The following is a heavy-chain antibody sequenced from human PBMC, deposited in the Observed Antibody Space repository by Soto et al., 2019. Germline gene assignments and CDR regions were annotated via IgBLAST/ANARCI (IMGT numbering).Heavy chain of an antibody. CDR3: ARRGPGTYFDY. D-gene: IGHD6-13*01. V-gene: IGHV3-21*04. CDR1: GFTFSSYS. CDR2: ISSSSYI. Sequence: GGSLRLSCAASGFTFSSYSMNWVRQAPGKGLEWVSSISSSSYIYCADSVKGRFTISRDNSKNTLYLQMNSLRAEDTAVYYCARRGPGTYFDYWGQGTLVTVSS. J-gene: IGHJ4*02.